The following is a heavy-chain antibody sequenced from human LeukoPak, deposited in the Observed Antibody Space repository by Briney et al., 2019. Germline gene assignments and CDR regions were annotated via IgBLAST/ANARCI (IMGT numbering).Heavy chain of an antibody. J-gene: IGHJ4*02. CDR1: GYTFTSSA. Sequence: ASVKVSCKASGYTFTSSAIHWVRQAPGQRLEWMGWINADNGNTKYSQKFQGRVTITRDTSANTAYMELSSLRFEDTAVYYCARVLNDFWRGYYLDYWGQGTLVTVSS. V-gene: IGHV1-3*01. CDR2: INADNGNT. D-gene: IGHD3-3*01. CDR3: ARVLNDFWRGYYLDY.